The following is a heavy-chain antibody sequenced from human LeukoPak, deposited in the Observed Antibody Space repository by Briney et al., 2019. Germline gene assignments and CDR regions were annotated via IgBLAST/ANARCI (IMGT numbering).Heavy chain of an antibody. CDR3: ATGSGSYPLRY. CDR1: GGSISSYY. D-gene: IGHD3-10*01. Sequence: SETLSLTCTVSGGSISSYYWSWIRQPSGKGLEWIGYIYYSGSTNYNPSLKSRVTISVDTSKNQFSLKLSSVTAADTAVYYCATGSGSYPLRYWGQGTLVTVSS. J-gene: IGHJ4*02. V-gene: IGHV4-59*01. CDR2: IYYSGST.